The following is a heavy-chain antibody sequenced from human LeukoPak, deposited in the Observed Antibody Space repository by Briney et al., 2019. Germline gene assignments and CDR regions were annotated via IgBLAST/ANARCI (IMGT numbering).Heavy chain of an antibody. D-gene: IGHD3-10*01. J-gene: IGHJ5*02. CDR3: ARDPFARIYYGSGSYYNTNWFDP. CDR2: IYHSGST. Sequence: SETLSLTCTVSGYSISSGYYWGWIRQPPGKGLEWIGSIYHSGSTYYNPSLKSRVTISVDTSKNQFSLKLSSVTAADTAVYYCARDPFARIYYGSGSYYNTNWFDPWGQGTLVTVSS. V-gene: IGHV4-38-2*02. CDR1: GYSISSGYY.